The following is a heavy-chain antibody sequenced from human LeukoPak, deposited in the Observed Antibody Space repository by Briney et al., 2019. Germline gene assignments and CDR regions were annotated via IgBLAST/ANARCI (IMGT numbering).Heavy chain of an antibody. D-gene: IGHD3-3*01. CDR1: GYTFTSYG. Sequence: ASVKVSCKASGYTFTSYGISWVRQAPGQGLEWMGWISAYNGNTNYAQKLQGRVTMTTDTSKSTAYMELRSLRSDDTAVYYCARVGHDFWSGYSNWFDPWGQGTLVTVSS. J-gene: IGHJ5*02. CDR3: ARVGHDFWSGYSNWFDP. V-gene: IGHV1-18*01. CDR2: ISAYNGNT.